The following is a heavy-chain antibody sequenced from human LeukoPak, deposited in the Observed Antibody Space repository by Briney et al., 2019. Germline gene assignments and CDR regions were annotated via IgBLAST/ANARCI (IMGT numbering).Heavy chain of an antibody. CDR3: ARFQLVPSYFDY. D-gene: IGHD6-6*01. Sequence: SETLSLTCTVSGGSISSYYWSWIRQPPGKGLEWIGYIYYSGSTNYNPSLKSRVTISVDTSKNQFSLKLSSVTAADTAVYYCARFQLVPSYFDYWGQGTLVTVSS. CDR1: GGSISSYY. V-gene: IGHV4-59*01. J-gene: IGHJ4*02. CDR2: IYYSGST.